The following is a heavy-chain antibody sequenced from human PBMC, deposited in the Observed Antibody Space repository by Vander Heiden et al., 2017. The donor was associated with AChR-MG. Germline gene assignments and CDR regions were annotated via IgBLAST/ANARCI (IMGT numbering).Heavy chain of an antibody. J-gene: IGHJ4*02. V-gene: IGHV4-39*01. CDR2: ISYSGST. CDR3: ARRLPFSTSGVTSPSFDY. D-gene: IGHD3-10*01. Sequence: QLQLQESGPGLVKPSETLSLTCTVSGHPVSSSSYYWAWIRQPPEKGLEWVGSISYSGSTYYNPSLKSRVSISVDTSRNQFSLRMSSVTAAETAVYYCARRLPFSTSGVTSPSFDYWGQGTLVTVPS. CDR1: GHPVSSSSYY.